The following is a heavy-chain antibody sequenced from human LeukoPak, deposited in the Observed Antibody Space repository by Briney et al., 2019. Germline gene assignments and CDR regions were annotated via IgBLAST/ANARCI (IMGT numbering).Heavy chain of an antibody. CDR3: ARDNLNNYYYYYYMDV. CDR1: GYTFTSYD. D-gene: IGHD1-1*01. Sequence: ASVKVSCKASGYTFTSYDINWVRQATGQGLEWMGWMNPNSGNTGYAQKFQGRVTMTRNTSISTAYMELSSLRSEDTAVYYCARDNLNNYYYYYYMDVWGKGTTVTVSS. V-gene: IGHV1-8*01. J-gene: IGHJ6*03. CDR2: MNPNSGNT.